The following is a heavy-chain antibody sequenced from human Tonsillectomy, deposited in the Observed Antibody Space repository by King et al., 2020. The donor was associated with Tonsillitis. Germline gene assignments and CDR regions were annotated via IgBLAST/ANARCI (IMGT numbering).Heavy chain of an antibody. D-gene: IGHD6-19*01. V-gene: IGHV3-15*07. Sequence: VQLVESGGGLVQPGGSLRLSCAASGFTFTNAWMNWVRQAPGKGLEWAGRIKSKTDGGTTDYVVPVKGRFTISRDDSKNTLYLQMKSLKTEDTAVCYCTTDYSSGWYGDFDYWGQGTLVTVSS. CDR1: GFTFTNAW. CDR2: IKSKTDGGTT. J-gene: IGHJ4*02. CDR3: TTDYSSGWYGDFDY.